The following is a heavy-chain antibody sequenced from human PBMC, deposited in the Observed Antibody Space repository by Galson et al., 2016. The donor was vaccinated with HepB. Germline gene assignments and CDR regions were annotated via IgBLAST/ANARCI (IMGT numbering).Heavy chain of an antibody. CDR3: ARGFSSPGGYFDY. CDR2: VSNDGTTK. D-gene: IGHD2-8*02. Sequence: SLRLSCAASGFTFSRYSMHWVRQAPGKGLEWVAVVSNDGTTKYYADSVKGRFTISRDNSKNTVYLQLNSLRAEDTAVYYSARGFSSPGGYFDYWGQGALVTVSS. J-gene: IGHJ4*02. V-gene: IGHV3-30-3*01. CDR1: GFTFSRYS.